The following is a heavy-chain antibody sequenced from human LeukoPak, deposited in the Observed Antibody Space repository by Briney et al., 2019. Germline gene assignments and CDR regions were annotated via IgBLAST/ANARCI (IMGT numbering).Heavy chain of an antibody. CDR2: IYSGGST. J-gene: IGHJ4*02. D-gene: IGHD3-16*02. V-gene: IGHV3-66*01. Sequence: GGSLRLSCAASGFTVSSNYMSWVRQAPGKGLEWVSVIYSGGSTYYADSVKGRFTISRDKSKNTLYLQMNSLRAEDTAVYYCARDGRSFTGLGELSSWGQGTLVTVSS. CDR1: GFTVSSNY. CDR3: ARDGRSFTGLGELSS.